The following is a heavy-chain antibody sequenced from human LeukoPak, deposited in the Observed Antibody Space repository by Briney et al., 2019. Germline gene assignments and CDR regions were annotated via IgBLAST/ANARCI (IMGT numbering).Heavy chain of an antibody. CDR2: IVPIFGTA. CDR3: ARSSRRGVSMGAYFDY. Sequence: SVKVSSKASVGTFSSSAISWVRQAPGHRLEWMGGIVPIFGTANYAQKFQGRVTITADESTSTAYMELSRLRSEDTAVYYWARSSRRGVSMGAYFDYWGQGTLVTVSS. D-gene: IGHD3-10*01. J-gene: IGHJ4*02. CDR1: VGTFSSSA. V-gene: IGHV1-69*13.